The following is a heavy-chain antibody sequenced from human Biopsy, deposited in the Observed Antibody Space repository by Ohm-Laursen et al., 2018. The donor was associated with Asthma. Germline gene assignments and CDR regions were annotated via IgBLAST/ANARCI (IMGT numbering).Heavy chain of an antibody. CDR2: IYSGGTS. CDR1: GFAVSRDH. CDR3: ARGDSSNWSHYCFDY. V-gene: IGHV3-53*01. D-gene: IGHD3-22*01. Sequence: SLRLSCSASGFAVSRDHMFWVRQAPGKGLEWVSVIYSGGTSHTADSVRGRFTISRDYSKNTLYLQTHSLRAEDTAAYYCARGDSSNWSHYCFDYWGQGTLVTVSS. J-gene: IGHJ4*02.